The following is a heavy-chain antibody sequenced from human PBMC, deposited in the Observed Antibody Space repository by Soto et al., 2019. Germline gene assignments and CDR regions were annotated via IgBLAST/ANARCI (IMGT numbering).Heavy chain of an antibody. V-gene: IGHV3-7*01. CDR2: IKQDGSEK. CDR3: ARVWSGCYSYYYYYYMDV. J-gene: IGHJ6*03. Sequence: PGGSLRLSCAASGFTFSSYWMSWVRQAPGKGLEWVANIKQDGSEKYYVDSVKGRFTISRDNAKNSLYLQMNSLRAEDTAVYYCARVWSGCYSYYYYYYMDVWGKGTTVTVSS. CDR1: GFTFSSYW. D-gene: IGHD3-3*01.